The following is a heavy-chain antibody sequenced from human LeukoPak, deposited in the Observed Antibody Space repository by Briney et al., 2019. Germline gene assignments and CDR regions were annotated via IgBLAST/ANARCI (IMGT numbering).Heavy chain of an antibody. D-gene: IGHD3-22*01. Sequence: PGGSLRLSCAASGLPLSTFIIHWVRQAPGKGLEWVAAISNDGIGKFYADSVKGRFTISRDNSKNTVHLQIDSLRLEDTAVNQGAREFHSSVYAVTLDFWGPGTLVTVST. CDR2: ISNDGIGK. CDR1: GLPLSTFI. CDR3: AREFHSSVYAVTLDF. J-gene: IGHJ4*02. V-gene: IGHV3-30*04.